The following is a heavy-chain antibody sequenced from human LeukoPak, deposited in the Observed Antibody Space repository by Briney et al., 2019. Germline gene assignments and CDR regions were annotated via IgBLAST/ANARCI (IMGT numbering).Heavy chain of an antibody. Sequence: SVKVSCTASGVTFSIYTISWVRQAPGQGLEWMGGIIPIFGTANYAQKFQGRVTITTDEPTSTAYMELSSLRSEDTAVYYCARAAFWSGYSHFDYWGEGTLLTVSS. CDR2: IIPIFGTA. D-gene: IGHD3-3*01. CDR1: GVTFSIYT. J-gene: IGHJ4*02. V-gene: IGHV1-69*05. CDR3: ARAAFWSGYSHFDY.